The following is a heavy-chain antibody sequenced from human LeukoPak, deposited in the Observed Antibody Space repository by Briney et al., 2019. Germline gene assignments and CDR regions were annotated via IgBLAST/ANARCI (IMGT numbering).Heavy chain of an antibody. CDR3: ARDGDEIHHEGGFDP. CDR1: GFTFSSYS. D-gene: IGHD5-18*01. CDR2: ISSSSSTI. V-gene: IGHV3-48*04. J-gene: IGHJ5*02. Sequence: GGSLRLSCAASGFTFSSYSMNWVRQAPGKGLEWVSYISSSSSTIYYADSVKGRFTISRDNAKNSLYLQMNSLRAEDTAVYYCARDGDEIHHEGGFDPWGQGTLVTVSS.